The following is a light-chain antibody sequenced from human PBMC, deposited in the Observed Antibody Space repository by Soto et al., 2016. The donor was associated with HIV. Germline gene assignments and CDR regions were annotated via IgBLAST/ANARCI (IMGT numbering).Light chain of an antibody. CDR1: QGISSY. V-gene: IGKV1-9*01. CDR2: VAS. J-gene: IGKJ5*01. Sequence: IQMTQSPSSLSASLGDRVTITCRASQGISSYLAWYQQKPGKAPKLLISVASTLQSGVPSRFSGSKSGTDFTLTISNLQPEDFATYYCQHAETFPITFGQGTRLEIK. CDR3: QHAETFPIT.